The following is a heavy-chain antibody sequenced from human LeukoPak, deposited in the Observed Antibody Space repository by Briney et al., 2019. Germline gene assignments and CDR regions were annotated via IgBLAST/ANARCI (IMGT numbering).Heavy chain of an antibody. Sequence: SETLSLTCTVSGGSISSYYWSWIRQPPGKGLEWIGYIYYSGGTNYNPSLKSRVTISVDTSKNQFSLKLSSVTAADTAVYYCARLSSLANIAARGRAWLDPWGQGSLVTVSS. J-gene: IGHJ5*02. CDR2: IYYSGGT. CDR1: GGSISSYY. D-gene: IGHD6-6*01. CDR3: ARLSSLANIAARGRAWLDP. V-gene: IGHV4-59*01.